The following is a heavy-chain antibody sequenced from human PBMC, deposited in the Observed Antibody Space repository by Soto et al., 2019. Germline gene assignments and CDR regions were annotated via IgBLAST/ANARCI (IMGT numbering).Heavy chain of an antibody. CDR1: GFTFSSYS. Sequence: GVSLRLSCAASGFTFSSYSMNWVRQAPGKGLEWVSSISSSSSYIYYADSVKGRFTISRDNAKNSLYLQMDSLRAEDTAVYYCARDRAVRGPAPNYFDFWGQGT. CDR2: ISSSSSYI. D-gene: IGHD3-10*01. V-gene: IGHV3-21*01. J-gene: IGHJ4*02. CDR3: ARDRAVRGPAPNYFDF.